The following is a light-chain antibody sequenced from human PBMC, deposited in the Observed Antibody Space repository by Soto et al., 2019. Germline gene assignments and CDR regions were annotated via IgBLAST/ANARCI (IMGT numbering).Light chain of an antibody. CDR1: SSGVGSYNL. J-gene: IGLJ2*01. CDR2: EGT. V-gene: IGLV2-23*01. Sequence: QSVLTQPASVSVSPGQSITIPCTGTSSGVGSYNLVSWFQQHPGKVPKLLIYEGTKRPSGLSDRFSGSKSGNTASLTISGLQAEDEADYHCCSYAGNLALFGGGTQLTVL. CDR3: CSYAGNLAL.